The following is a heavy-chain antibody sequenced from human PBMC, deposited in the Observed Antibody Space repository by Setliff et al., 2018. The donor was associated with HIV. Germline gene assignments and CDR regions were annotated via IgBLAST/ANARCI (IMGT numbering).Heavy chain of an antibody. V-gene: IGHV1-8*02. D-gene: IGHD3-22*01. CDR1: GYSFTGYY. J-gene: IGHJ6*03. Sequence: ASVKVSCKASGYSFTGYYVNWVRQAPGQGLEWMGWVRPYNADKNYAQKFQGRVTMTRNTSISTAYMQLSSLRSDDTAVYYCARGRNYDSSGYGDYYYYMDVWGKGTTVTVSS. CDR3: ARGRNYDSSGYGDYYYYMDV. CDR2: VRPYNADK.